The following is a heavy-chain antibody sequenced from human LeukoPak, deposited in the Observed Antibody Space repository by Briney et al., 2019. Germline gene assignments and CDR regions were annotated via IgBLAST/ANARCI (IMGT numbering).Heavy chain of an antibody. J-gene: IGHJ3*02. Sequence: GGSLGLSCAASGFSFSDYTMNWVRPAPGKGLEWVSSISSSGTYIHYADSVKGRFTISRDNAKNSLYLQMNSLRVEDTAVYYCARDYYGSGSYRHDAFEIWGQGTMVTVSS. CDR3: ARDYYGSGSYRHDAFEI. V-gene: IGHV3-21*01. D-gene: IGHD3-10*01. CDR2: ISSSGTYI. CDR1: GFSFSDYT.